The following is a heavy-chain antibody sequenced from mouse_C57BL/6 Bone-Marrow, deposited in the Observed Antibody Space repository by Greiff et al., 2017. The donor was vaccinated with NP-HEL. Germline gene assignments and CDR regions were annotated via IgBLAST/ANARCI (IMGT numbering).Heavy chain of an antibody. CDR3: AREGGLRRRTYAMDY. CDR2: INYDGSST. D-gene: IGHD2-4*01. CDR1: GFTFSDYY. Sequence: VQRVESEGGLVQPGSSMKLSCTASGFTFSDYYMAWVRQVPEKGLEWVANINYDGSSTYYLDSLQSRFIISRDHAKNILYLQMSSLKSEDTATYYCAREGGLRRRTYAMDYWGQGTSVTVSS. J-gene: IGHJ4*01. V-gene: IGHV5-16*01.